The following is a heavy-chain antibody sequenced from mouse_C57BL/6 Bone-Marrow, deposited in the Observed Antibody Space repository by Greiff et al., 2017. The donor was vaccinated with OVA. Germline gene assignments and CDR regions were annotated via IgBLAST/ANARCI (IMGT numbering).Heavy chain of an antibody. D-gene: IGHD2-3*01. J-gene: IGHJ3*01. CDR1: GFTFSDYY. CDR3: ARLDGYYVEFRFAY. V-gene: IGHV5-12*01. Sequence: EVQLVESGGGLVQPGGSLKLSCAASGFTFSDYYMYWVRQTPEKRLEWVAYISNGGGSTYYPDTVKGRFTISRDNAKNTLYLQMSRLKSEDTAMYYCARLDGYYVEFRFAYWGQGTLVTVSA. CDR2: ISNGGGST.